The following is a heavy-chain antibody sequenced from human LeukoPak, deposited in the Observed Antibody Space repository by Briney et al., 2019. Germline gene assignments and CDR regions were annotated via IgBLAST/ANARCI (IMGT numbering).Heavy chain of an antibody. V-gene: IGHV3-11*04. CDR1: AFTFSDSY. CDR2: ISSSGTTI. D-gene: IGHD3-16*02. CDR3: ARDFGVTFAGLIDSQSGY. J-gene: IGHJ4*02. Sequence: GGSLRLSCAASAFTFSDSYMSWIRQAPWKGLEWVSYISSSGTTIHYADSVKGRFTISRDNAKNSLYLQMNNLRAEDTALYYCARDFGVTFAGLIDSQSGYWGQGTLVTVSS.